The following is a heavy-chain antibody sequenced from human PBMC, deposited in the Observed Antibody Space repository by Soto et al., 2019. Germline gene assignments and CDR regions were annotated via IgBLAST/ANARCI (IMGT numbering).Heavy chain of an antibody. Sequence: GGSLSLSCAASGFTFSSYSMSWVRQAPGKGLEWVSTISSSGSSTYYADSVKGRFTISRDSSKNTLYLQMNSLRAEDTVLYYCAKTSRTNNCYYFDSWGQGALVTVSS. CDR3: AKTSRTNNCYYFDS. V-gene: IGHV3-23*01. CDR1: GFTFSSYS. CDR2: ISSSGSST. J-gene: IGHJ4*02. D-gene: IGHD1-1*01.